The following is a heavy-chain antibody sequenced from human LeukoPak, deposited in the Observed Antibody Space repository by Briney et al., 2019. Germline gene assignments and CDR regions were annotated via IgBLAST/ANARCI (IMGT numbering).Heavy chain of an antibody. CDR3: ARQLGYDSSGYYFDY. Sequence: PSETLSLTCTVSGGSISSYYWSWIRQPAGKGLEWIGRIYTSGSTNYNPSLKSRVTISVDTSKNQFSLKLSSVTAADTAVYYCARQLGYDSSGYYFDYWGQGTLVTVSS. CDR1: GGSISSYY. V-gene: IGHV4-4*07. D-gene: IGHD3-22*01. CDR2: IYTSGST. J-gene: IGHJ4*02.